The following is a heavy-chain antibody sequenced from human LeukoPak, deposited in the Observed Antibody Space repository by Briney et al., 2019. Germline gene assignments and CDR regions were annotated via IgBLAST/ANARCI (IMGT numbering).Heavy chain of an antibody. D-gene: IGHD3-9*01. V-gene: IGHV3-30*04. CDR3: ARDGAIPYDILTGFDY. J-gene: IGHJ4*02. Sequence: GRSVRLSCAGSGFTFSSYAMHWVRQAPGKGLEWVAVISYDVNYKYYADSVKGRFTISRDNSKNTLYLQMNSLRAEDTAVYYCARDGAIPYDILTGFDYWGQGTLVTVSS. CDR2: ISYDVNYK. CDR1: GFTFSSYA.